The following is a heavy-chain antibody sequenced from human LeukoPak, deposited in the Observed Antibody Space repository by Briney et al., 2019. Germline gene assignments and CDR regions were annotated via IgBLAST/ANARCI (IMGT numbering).Heavy chain of an antibody. CDR3: ARASRSGYSSSWPDTTGNWFDP. CDR1: GFTFSSYA. D-gene: IGHD6-13*01. CDR2: ISYDGSNK. V-gene: IGHV3-30*01. Sequence: PGGSLRLSCAASGFTFSSYAMHWVRQAPGKGLEWVAVISYDGSNKYYADSVKGRFTISRDNSKNTLYLQMNSLRAEDTAVYYCARASRSGYSSSWPDTTGNWFDPWGQGTLVTVSS. J-gene: IGHJ5*02.